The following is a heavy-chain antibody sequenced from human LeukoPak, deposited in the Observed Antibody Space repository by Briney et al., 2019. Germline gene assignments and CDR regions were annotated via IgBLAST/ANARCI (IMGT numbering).Heavy chain of an antibody. D-gene: IGHD5-18*01. CDR2: ISGSGGST. J-gene: IGHJ4*02. CDR3: ARGGWIQPTLTDY. V-gene: IGHV3-23*01. CDR1: GFTFSSYA. Sequence: GGSLRLSCAASGFTFSSYAMSWVRQAPGKGLEWVSAISGSGGSTYYADSVKGRFTISRDNSKNTLYLQMNSLRAEDTAVYYCARGGWIQPTLTDYWGQGTLVTVSS.